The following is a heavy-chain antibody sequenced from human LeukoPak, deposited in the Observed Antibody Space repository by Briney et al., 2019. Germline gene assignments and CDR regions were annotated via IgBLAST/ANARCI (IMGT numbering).Heavy chain of an antibody. CDR2: ISHSGST. CDR1: GGSISSGGYS. J-gene: IGHJ4*02. D-gene: IGHD1/OR15-1a*01. CDR3: AGVSWINYYFDY. Sequence: EPSETLSLTCAVSGGSISSGGYSWSWIRQPPGKGLEWIGYISHSGSTYYNPSLKTRVTISVDMSKNQFSLKLSSVTAADTAVYYCAGVSWINYYFDYWGQGTLVTVSS. V-gene: IGHV4-30-2*01.